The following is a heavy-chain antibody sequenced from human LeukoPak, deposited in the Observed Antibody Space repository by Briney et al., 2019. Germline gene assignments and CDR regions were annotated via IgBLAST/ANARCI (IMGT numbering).Heavy chain of an antibody. CDR2: ISGSGGST. Sequence: GGSLRLSCAASGFTFSSYAMSWVRQAPGKGLEWVSVISGSGGSTYYADSVKGRFTISRDNSKNTLYLQMNSLRAEDTAVYYRAKVGEYELDYWGQGTLVTVSS. CDR1: GFTFSSYA. CDR3: AKVGEYELDY. D-gene: IGHD2/OR15-2a*01. J-gene: IGHJ4*02. V-gene: IGHV3-23*01.